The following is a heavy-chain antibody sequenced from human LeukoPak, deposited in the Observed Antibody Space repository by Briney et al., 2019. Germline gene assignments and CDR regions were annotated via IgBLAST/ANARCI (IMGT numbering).Heavy chain of an antibody. CDR2: INPNSGGT. CDR1: GYTFTGYY. Sequence: ASVKVSCKASGYTFTGYYMHWVRQAPGQGLEWMGWINPNSGGTNYAQKFQCRVTMTRDTSISTPYMELSRLRSDDTAVYYCARVEDDSSGYYYVGYYFDYWGQGTLVTVSS. D-gene: IGHD3-22*01. V-gene: IGHV1-2*02. CDR3: ARVEDDSSGYYYVGYYFDY. J-gene: IGHJ4*02.